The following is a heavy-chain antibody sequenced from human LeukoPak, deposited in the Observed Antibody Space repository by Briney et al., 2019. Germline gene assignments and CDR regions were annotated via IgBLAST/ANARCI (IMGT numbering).Heavy chain of an antibody. CDR1: GASISSGGFY. V-gene: IGHV4-31*03. CDR2: IYYSGDT. D-gene: IGHD3-10*01. J-gene: IGHJ6*02. CDR3: ARVPSRAYYASGISMDV. Sequence: SETLSLTCSVSGASISSGGFYWSWIRHHSGKDLEWIGYIYYSGDTSYNPSLKSRLNISIDTTKNQFSLHLSSVTAADTAAYYCARVPSRAYYASGISMDVWGQGTTVAVFS.